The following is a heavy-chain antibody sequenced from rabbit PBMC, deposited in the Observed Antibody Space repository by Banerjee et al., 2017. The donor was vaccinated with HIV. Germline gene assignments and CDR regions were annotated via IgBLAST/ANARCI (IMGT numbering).Heavy chain of an antibody. V-gene: IGHV1S45*01. D-gene: IGHD1-1*01. Sequence: QEQLEESGGDLVKPEGSLTLTCTASGFSFSSSYWICWVRQAPGKGLEWIACIRAGSSATTYYASWAKGRFTISKTSSTTVTLQMTSLTAADTATYFCVRDSVGGSVNYIYFDLWGPGTLVTVS. J-gene: IGHJ4*01. CDR1: GFSFSSSYW. CDR2: IRAGSSATT. CDR3: VRDSVGGSVNYIYFDL.